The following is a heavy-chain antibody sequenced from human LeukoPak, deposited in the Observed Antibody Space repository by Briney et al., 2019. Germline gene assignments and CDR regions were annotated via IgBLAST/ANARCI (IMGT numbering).Heavy chain of an antibody. CDR2: IRYDGSNK. J-gene: IGHJ6*03. D-gene: IGHD2-2*01. Sequence: PGGSLRFSCAASGFTFSSYGMHWVRQAPGKGLEWVAFIRYDGSNKYYADSVKGRFTISRDNSKNTLYLQMNSLRAEDTAVYYCAKVAFLCSTSCYHYYMDVWGKGTTVTVSS. CDR3: AKVAFLCSTSCYHYYMDV. CDR1: GFTFSSYG. V-gene: IGHV3-30*02.